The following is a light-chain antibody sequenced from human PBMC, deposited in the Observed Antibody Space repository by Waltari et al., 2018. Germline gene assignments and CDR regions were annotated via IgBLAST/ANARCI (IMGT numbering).Light chain of an antibody. CDR3: HHSGSSPYT. V-gene: IGKV3-20*01. CDR1: LSIGYTY. CDR2: GSS. J-gene: IGKJ2*01. Sequence: EIVLTQSPGTLSLSPGERATLSCRARLSIGYTYFAWYQQKPGQAPRLLIYGSSRRATGIPDRFSGSGFGTDFTLTISRLEPEDFAVYYCHHSGSSPYTFGQGTKLQIK.